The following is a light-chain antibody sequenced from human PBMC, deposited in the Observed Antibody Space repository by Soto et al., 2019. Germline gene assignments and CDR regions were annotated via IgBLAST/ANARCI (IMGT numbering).Light chain of an antibody. CDR3: QQYNSYSQT. CDR1: QSLLQSNGYNY. Sequence: IVMTQSPLSLPVIPGEPASISCRSSQSLLQSNGYNYLDWYVQKPGKAPQYLIQAASILQSGVPSRFSGSGSGTEFTLTISSLQPDDFATYYCQQYNSYSQTFGQGTKVDIK. J-gene: IGKJ1*01. CDR2: AAS. V-gene: IGKV2-28*01.